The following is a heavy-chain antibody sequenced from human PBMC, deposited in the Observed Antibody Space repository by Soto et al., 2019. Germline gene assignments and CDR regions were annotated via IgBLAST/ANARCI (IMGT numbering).Heavy chain of an antibody. CDR3: ARVVDMYSSSPVLTSGLDY. D-gene: IGHD6-6*01. CDR1: GYTFTSYY. J-gene: IGHJ4*02. V-gene: IGHV1-46*01. Sequence: QVQLVQSGAEVKKPGASVKVSCKASGYTFTSYYMHWVRQAPGQGLEWMGIINPSGGSTSYAQKFQGRVTMTRDTSTSTVYMELSSLRSEDTAVYYCARVVDMYSSSPVLTSGLDYWGQGTLVTVSS. CDR2: INPSGGST.